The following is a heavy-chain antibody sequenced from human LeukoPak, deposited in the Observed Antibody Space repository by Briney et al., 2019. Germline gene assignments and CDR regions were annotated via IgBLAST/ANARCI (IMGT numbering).Heavy chain of an antibody. CDR2: INHSGST. D-gene: IGHD1-26*01. CDR3: ARFGIHSGSLDAFDI. CDR1: GGSFSGYY. J-gene: IGHJ3*02. Sequence: PSETLSLTCAVYGGSFSGYYWSWIRQPPGKGLEWIGEINHSGSTNYNPSLKSRVTISVDTSKNQFSLKLSSVTAADTAVYYCARFGIHSGSLDAFDIWGQGTMVTVSS. V-gene: IGHV4-34*01.